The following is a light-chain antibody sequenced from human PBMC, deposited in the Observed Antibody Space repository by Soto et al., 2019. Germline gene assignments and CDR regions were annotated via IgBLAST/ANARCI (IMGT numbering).Light chain of an antibody. V-gene: IGKV3-15*01. Sequence: EIVMTQSPATLSVSPGEGATLSCRASQSVSSNLAWYQQKPGQAPRLLIYGASTRAAGIPARFSGSGSGTEFTLTISGLQSEDFAGYYCQQYNDWPRAFGQGTKLEIK. CDR2: GAS. CDR1: QSVSSN. J-gene: IGKJ2*01. CDR3: QQYNDWPRA.